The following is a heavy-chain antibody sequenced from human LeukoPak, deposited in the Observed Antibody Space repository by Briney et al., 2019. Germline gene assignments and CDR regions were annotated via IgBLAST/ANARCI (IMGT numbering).Heavy chain of an antibody. J-gene: IGHJ4*02. CDR2: ISYDGSNK. V-gene: IGHV3-30*18. CDR3: AKIAAAAPFDY. D-gene: IGHD6-13*01. Sequence: GGSLRLSCAASGFTFSSYGMNWVRQAPGKGLEWVAVISYDGSNKYYADSVKGRFTISRDNSKNTLYLQMNSLRAEDTAVYYCAKIAAAAPFDYWGQGTLVTVSS. CDR1: GFTFSSYG.